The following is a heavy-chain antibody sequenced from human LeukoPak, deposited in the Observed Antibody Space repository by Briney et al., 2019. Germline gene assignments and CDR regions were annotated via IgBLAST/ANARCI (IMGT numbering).Heavy chain of an antibody. CDR2: MNPNSGNT. CDR1: GYTFTSFD. V-gene: IGHV1-8*01. Sequence: ASVKVSCKASGYTFTSFDINWVRQATGQGLEWMGWMNPNSGNTGYAQKFQGRVTMTRNTAISTAYMELSSLRAEDTAVYYCARESGFYGSWGRYSGQGALVTVSS. CDR3: ARESGFYGSWGRY. D-gene: IGHD3-10*01. J-gene: IGHJ4*02.